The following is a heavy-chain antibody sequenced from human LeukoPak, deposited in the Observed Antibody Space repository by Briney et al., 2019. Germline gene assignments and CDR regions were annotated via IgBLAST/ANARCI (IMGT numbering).Heavy chain of an antibody. CDR1: GGTFSSYA. V-gene: IGHV1-69*06. CDR3: ARGDGYSSPYYIDY. CDR2: IIPIFGTA. D-gene: IGHD5-18*01. Sequence: ASVKVSCKASGGTFSSYAISWVRQAPGQGLEWMGGIIPIFGTANYAQKFQGRVTITADKSTSTAYMELSSLRSEDTAVYYCARGDGYSSPYYIDYWSQGTLVTVSS. J-gene: IGHJ4*02.